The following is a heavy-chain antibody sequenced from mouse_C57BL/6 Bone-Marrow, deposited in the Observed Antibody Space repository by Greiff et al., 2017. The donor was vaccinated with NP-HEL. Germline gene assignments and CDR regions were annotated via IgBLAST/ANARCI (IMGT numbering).Heavy chain of an antibody. D-gene: IGHD4-1*01. J-gene: IGHJ3*01. Sequence: EAGGGLVQPKGSLKLSCAASGFSFNTYAMNWVRQAPGKGLEWVARIRSKSNNYATYYADSVKDRFTISRDDSESMLYLQMNNLKTEDTAMYYCVSGSFAYWGQGTLVTVSA. CDR3: VSGSFAY. CDR2: IRSKSNNYAT. V-gene: IGHV10-1*01. CDR1: GFSFNTYA.